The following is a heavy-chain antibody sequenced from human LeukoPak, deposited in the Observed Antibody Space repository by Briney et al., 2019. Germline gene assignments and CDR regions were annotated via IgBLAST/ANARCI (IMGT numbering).Heavy chain of an antibody. CDR3: AKGIVGFDY. CDR1: GFTFDDYA. V-gene: IGHV3-9*01. Sequence: GRSLRLSCAASGFTFDDYAMHWVRQALGKGLEWVSGISWNSGSIGYADSVKGRFTISRDNAKNSLYLQMNSLRAEDTALYYCAKGIVGFDYWGQGTLVTVSS. CDR2: ISWNSGSI. D-gene: IGHD3-16*02. J-gene: IGHJ4*02.